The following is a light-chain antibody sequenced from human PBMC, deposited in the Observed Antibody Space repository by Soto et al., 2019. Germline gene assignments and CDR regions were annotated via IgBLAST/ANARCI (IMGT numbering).Light chain of an antibody. CDR3: QQYNNWPPMA. Sequence: EIMMTQSPATLSVSPGERATLSCRASQSVRNNIAWYQQKPGQAPRLLIYYASTRATGISSRFSGSGSGTAFTLTIISLQSEDFGLYSCQQYNNWPPMAIGQRTRLEIK. J-gene: IGKJ5*01. CDR2: YAS. CDR1: QSVRNN. V-gene: IGKV3-15*01.